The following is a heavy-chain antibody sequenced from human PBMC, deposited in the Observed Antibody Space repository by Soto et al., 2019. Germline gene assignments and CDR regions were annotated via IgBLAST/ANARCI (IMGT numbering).Heavy chain of an antibody. V-gene: IGHV2-5*04. CDR2: VYGSDDK. J-gene: IGHJ4*02. D-gene: IGHD1-1*01. CDR3: VRRYDPYCFDY. Sequence: QITLQESGPTLVKPTQTLTLTCTFSGFSLTTSAVAVGWIRQPPGKALEWLAIVYGSDDKFYSPSLRSRLTITKDNSKNQVVLTLTDMDPVDTGTDLCVRRYDPYCFDYWGQGTLVTVSS. CDR1: GFSLTTSAVA.